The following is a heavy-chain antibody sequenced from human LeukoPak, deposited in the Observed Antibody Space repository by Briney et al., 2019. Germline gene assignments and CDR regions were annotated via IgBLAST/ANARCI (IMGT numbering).Heavy chain of an antibody. CDR1: GFTFSGSA. V-gene: IGHV3-73*01. J-gene: IGHJ6*02. D-gene: IGHD3-22*01. CDR3: TRRRYYDSSGYYYYYGMDV. Sequence: GGSLRLSCAASGFTFSGSAMHWVRQASGKGVEWVGRIRSKANSYATAYAAWVKGKLTISRDDSKTTAYLQMNSLKTEDTAVYYCTRRRYYDSSGYYYYYGMDVWGQGTTVTVSS. CDR2: IRSKANSYAT.